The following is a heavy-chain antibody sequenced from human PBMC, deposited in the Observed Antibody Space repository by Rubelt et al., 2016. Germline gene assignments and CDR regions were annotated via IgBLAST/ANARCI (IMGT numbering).Heavy chain of an antibody. V-gene: IGHV4-34*01. CDR3: ARGRRGSSSWLGRDYYGMDV. CDR1: GGSFSGYY. CDR2: INHSGST. J-gene: IGHJ6*02. D-gene: IGHD6-13*01. Sequence: QVQLQQWGAGLLKPSETLSLTCAVYGGSFSGYYWSWIRQPPGKGLEWIGEINHSGSTNYNPSLKSRVSIAVETSKNQVSLKLSSGTAADTAVYYCARGRRGSSSWLGRDYYGMDVWGQGTTVTVSS.